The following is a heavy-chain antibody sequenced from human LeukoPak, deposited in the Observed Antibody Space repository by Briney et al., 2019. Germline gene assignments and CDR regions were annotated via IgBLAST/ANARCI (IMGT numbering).Heavy chain of an antibody. J-gene: IGHJ1*01. V-gene: IGHV4-31*03. Sequence: SQTLSLTCTVSGGSISGTTHYWSWIRQLPGKGLEWIGFKYYSESAYYNPSLKSRVTISVDTSKKQSSLNLSSVTAADTAVYYCASSGSYYFQHRGQGTLVTVSS. CDR2: KYYSESA. CDR3: ASSGSYYFQH. CDR1: GGSISGTTHY. D-gene: IGHD1-26*01.